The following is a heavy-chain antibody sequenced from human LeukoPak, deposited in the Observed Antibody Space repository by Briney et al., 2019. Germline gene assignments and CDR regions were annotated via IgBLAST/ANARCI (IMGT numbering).Heavy chain of an antibody. J-gene: IGHJ4*02. CDR1: GFTFSSYA. V-gene: IGHV3-30-3*01. CDR3: ARSSSSGRAPCGY. D-gene: IGHD6-19*01. Sequence: GGSLRLSCAASGFTFSSYAMHWVRQAPGKGLEWVSVISYDGSNKYYADSVKGRFTISRDNSKTTLYLQMNSLRAEDTAVYYCARSSSSGRAPCGYWGQGTLVTVSS. CDR2: ISYDGSNK.